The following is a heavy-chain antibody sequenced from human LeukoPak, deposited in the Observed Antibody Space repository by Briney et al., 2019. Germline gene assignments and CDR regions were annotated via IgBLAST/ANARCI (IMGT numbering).Heavy chain of an antibody. Sequence: PGGSLRLSCAASGFTLSSYWMSWVRQAPGKGLEWVANIKQDGSEKYYVDSVKGRFTISRDNAKNSLYLQMNSLRAEDTAVYYCARERFGESNFDYWGQGTLVTVSS. D-gene: IGHD3-10*01. CDR3: ARERFGESNFDY. CDR1: GFTLSSYW. J-gene: IGHJ4*02. V-gene: IGHV3-7*01. CDR2: IKQDGSEK.